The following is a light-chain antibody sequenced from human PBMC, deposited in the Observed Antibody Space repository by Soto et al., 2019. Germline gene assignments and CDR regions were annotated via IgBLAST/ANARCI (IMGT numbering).Light chain of an antibody. CDR1: QGISSR. J-gene: IGKJ4*01. Sequence: DIQMPQSPSSVSASVGDRVTITCPASQGISSRLGWYQQKPGKAPQLLMYAASRLQSGVPSRFSGSGSGTDFTLPISSLQPEDFATYCCQQTDSFPLTVGGGTKVDIK. V-gene: IGKV1D-12*01. CDR2: AAS. CDR3: QQTDSFPLT.